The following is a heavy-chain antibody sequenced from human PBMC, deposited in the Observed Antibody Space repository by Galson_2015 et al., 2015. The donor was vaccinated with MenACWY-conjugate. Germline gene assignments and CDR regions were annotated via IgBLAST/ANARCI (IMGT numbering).Heavy chain of an antibody. J-gene: IGHJ6*03. CDR1: GFTFSSYG. CDR2: IRYDGSNK. CDR3: AKDRSSPAYYYMDV. D-gene: IGHD6-13*01. Sequence: SLRLSCAASGFTFSSYGMHWFRQAPGKGLEWVAFIRYDGSNKYYADSVKGRFTISRDNSKNTLYLQMNSLRAEDTAVYYCAKDRSSPAYYYMDVWGKGTTVTVSS. V-gene: IGHV3-30*02.